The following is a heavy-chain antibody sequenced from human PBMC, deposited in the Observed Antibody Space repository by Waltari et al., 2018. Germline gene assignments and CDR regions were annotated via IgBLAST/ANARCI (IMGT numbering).Heavy chain of an antibody. CDR3: VTDGYSDYDSPLDH. J-gene: IGHJ4*02. CDR1: GYSLSELS. CDR2: FDSEDGET. D-gene: IGHD5-12*01. V-gene: IGHV1-24*01. Sequence: QVQLVQSGAEVKKPGAPVKVSCKVSGYSLSELSMHWVRQAPGKGLEWMAGFDSEDGETIYEQKFQGRVTLTEDTSTDTAYLEVTNLKSEDTAVYYCVTDGYSDYDSPLDHCGQGTLVTVSS.